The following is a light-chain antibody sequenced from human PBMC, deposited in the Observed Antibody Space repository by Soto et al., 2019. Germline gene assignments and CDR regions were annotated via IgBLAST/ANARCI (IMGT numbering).Light chain of an antibody. V-gene: IGKV3-11*01. CDR2: DAS. J-gene: IGKJ1*01. CDR3: QQRSKT. CDR1: QSVSSY. Sequence: EIVLTQSPATLSLSPGERDTLSCRASQSVSSYLAWYQQKPGQAPRLLIYDASNRATGIPARFSGSGSGTDFTLTISSLEPEDFAVYYCQQRSKTFGQGTKVDIK.